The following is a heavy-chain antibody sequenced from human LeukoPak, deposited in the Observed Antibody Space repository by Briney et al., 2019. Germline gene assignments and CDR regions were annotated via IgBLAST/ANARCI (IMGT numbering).Heavy chain of an antibody. D-gene: IGHD2-2*01. CDR2: FSGGGTTM. CDR1: GIIIRAYY. Sequence: GGPLRPSGAAFGIIIRAYYMTWIRQVPGKGLEWGSHFSGGGTTMYYADSVKGRFTISRDNAKNSLYLQMNSLRAEDTAVYYCARRGYCSSTSCYYMDVWGKGTTVTVSS. V-gene: IGHV3-11*04. J-gene: IGHJ6*03. CDR3: ARRGYCSSTSCYYMDV.